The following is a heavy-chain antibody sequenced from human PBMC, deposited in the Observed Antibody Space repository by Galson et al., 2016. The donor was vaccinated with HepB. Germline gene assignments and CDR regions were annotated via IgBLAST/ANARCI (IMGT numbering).Heavy chain of an antibody. D-gene: IGHD6-19*01. CDR1: GGSINTNNFY. Sequence: SETLSLTCNVSGGSINTNNFYWGWVRLPPGKGLEWVGSICYSGTTHFNPSLKSRVTMSVDTAKSQFSLRLNSMTAADTAVYYCARHGPVSRTYYTMDVWGVGTTVIVSS. CDR2: ICYSGTT. V-gene: IGHV4-39*01. J-gene: IGHJ6*04. CDR3: ARHGPVSRTYYTMDV.